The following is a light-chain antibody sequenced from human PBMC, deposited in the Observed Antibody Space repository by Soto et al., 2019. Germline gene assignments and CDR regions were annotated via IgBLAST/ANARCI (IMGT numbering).Light chain of an antibody. CDR3: QQYNNWPWT. Sequence: ILVTPAPATMSVSPGERATLSCRASQSVSSNLAWYQQKPGQAPRLLIYGASTRATGIPARFSGSGSGTEFTLTISSLQSEDFAVYYCQQYNNWPWTFGQGTKVDIK. J-gene: IGKJ1*01. V-gene: IGKV3-15*01. CDR2: GAS. CDR1: QSVSSN.